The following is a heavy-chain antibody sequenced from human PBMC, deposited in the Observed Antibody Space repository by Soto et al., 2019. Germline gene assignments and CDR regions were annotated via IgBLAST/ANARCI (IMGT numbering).Heavy chain of an antibody. J-gene: IGHJ4*02. Sequence: EVQLVESGGGLVQPGGSLRLSCEASGFTFSRDEMNWVRQAPGTGLEWIAYIQNHGYSTHYADSVTARFPISRDNAKNTLYLQMSSLTAEDTALYYCARGYDAGCHFGYWGQGVLVTVSS. CDR3: ARGYDAGCHFGY. CDR2: IQNHGYST. CDR1: GFTFSRDE. V-gene: IGHV3-48*03. D-gene: IGHD1-20*01.